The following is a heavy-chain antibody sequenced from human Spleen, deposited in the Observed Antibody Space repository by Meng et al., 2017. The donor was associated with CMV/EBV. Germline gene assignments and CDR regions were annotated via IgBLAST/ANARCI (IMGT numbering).Heavy chain of an antibody. CDR1: GFTFNRCN. CDR3: ARALVYVDAFDI. V-gene: IGHV3-21*01. CDR2: ISPSGTYI. J-gene: IGHJ3*02. Sequence: GESLKISCAASGFTFNRCNMNWVRQAPGKGLEWVSSISPSGTYIYYADSVKGRFTISRDDAKNSLYLQMNSLRAEDTAVYYCARALVYVDAFDIWGQGTLVTVSS. D-gene: IGHD5/OR15-5a*01.